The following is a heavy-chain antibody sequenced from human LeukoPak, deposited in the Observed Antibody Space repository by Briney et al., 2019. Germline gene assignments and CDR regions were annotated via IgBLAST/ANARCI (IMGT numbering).Heavy chain of an antibody. CDR1: GFTFSSYA. Sequence: QAGGSLRLSCAASGFTFSSYAMSWVRQAPGKGLEWVSAIGGSGGSTYYADSVKGRFTISRDNSKNTLYLQMNSLRAEDTAVYYCAKVWGEYYDFWSGYYNGMCFDYWGQGTLVTVSS. J-gene: IGHJ4*02. CDR2: IGGSGGST. D-gene: IGHD3-3*01. V-gene: IGHV3-23*01. CDR3: AKVWGEYYDFWSGYYNGMCFDY.